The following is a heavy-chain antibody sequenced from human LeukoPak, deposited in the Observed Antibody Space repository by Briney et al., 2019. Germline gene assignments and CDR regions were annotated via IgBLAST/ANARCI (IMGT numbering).Heavy chain of an antibody. CDR3: AKGALRYFDWLLEN. CDR1: GSTFSSYA. Sequence: GGSLRLSCAASGSTFSSYAMSWVRQAPGKGLEWVSAISGSGGSTYYADSVKGRFTISRDNSKNTLYLQMNSLRAEDTAVYYCAKGALRYFDWLLENWGQGALVTVSS. D-gene: IGHD3-9*01. V-gene: IGHV3-23*01. CDR2: ISGSGGST. J-gene: IGHJ4*02.